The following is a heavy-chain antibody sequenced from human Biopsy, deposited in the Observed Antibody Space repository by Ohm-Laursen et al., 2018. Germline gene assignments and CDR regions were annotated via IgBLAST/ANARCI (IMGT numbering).Heavy chain of an antibody. CDR2: INGSGGST. D-gene: IGHD2-2*01. V-gene: IGHV3-23*01. CDR3: ARGGPHVRAGGSAFDY. J-gene: IGHJ4*02. CDR1: GFTFSSHA. Sequence: SLRLSCTASGFTFSSHAMSWVRQAPGKGPECVSVINGSGGSTYYADPVKGRFTISRDNSKNTLYLQMNSLRAEDTAVYFCARGGPHVRAGGSAFDYWGQGTLVTVSS.